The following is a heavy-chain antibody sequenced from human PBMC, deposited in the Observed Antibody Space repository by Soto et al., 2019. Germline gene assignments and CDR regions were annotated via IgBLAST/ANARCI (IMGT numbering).Heavy chain of an antibody. CDR1: GYTFTNYY. CDR2: IKPMSGST. J-gene: IGHJ4*02. D-gene: IGHD3-10*01. Sequence: QVQLVQSGAEVKKPGASVKVSCRASGYTFTNYYIHWVRQAPGQGLEWMAIIKPMSGSTNYAQNFQGRVTLTMDMSTTTVYMDLSSLRFEDTAVYFCARDLLAGDFWGQGTLVTVSS. V-gene: IGHV1-46*01. CDR3: ARDLLAGDF.